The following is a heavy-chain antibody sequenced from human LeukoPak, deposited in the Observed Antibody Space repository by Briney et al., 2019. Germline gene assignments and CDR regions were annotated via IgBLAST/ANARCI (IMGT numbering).Heavy chain of an antibody. CDR3: AKGPVTTLHYYMDV. D-gene: IGHD4-17*01. V-gene: IGHV3-30*02. J-gene: IGHJ6*03. CDR2: IRYDGSNK. Sequence: PGGSLRLSCAASGFTFSSYGMHWVRQAPGKGLEWVAFIRYDGSNKYYADSVKGRFTISRDNSKNTLYLQMNSLRAEDTAVYYCAKGPVTTLHYYMDVWGKGTTVTVSS. CDR1: GFTFSSYG.